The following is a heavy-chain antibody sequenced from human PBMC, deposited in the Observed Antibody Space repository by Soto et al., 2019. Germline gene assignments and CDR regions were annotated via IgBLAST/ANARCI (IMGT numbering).Heavy chain of an antibody. CDR2: IYYTGGT. D-gene: IGHD1-20*01. CDR1: GGSINSVGYY. V-gene: IGHV4-31*03. CDR3: ASGVYNWNRLAPYYYGMDV. Sequence: PSETLSLTCSVSGGSINSVGYYWSWIRQVPGKGLEWIGYIYYTGGTYYNPSLESRVSISIDTSKNQFSLKLSSVTAADTAVYYCASGVYNWNRLAPYYYGMDVWGQGTTVTVSS. J-gene: IGHJ6*02.